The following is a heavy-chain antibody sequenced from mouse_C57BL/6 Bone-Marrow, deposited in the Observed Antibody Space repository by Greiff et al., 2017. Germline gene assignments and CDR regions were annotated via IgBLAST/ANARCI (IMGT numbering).Heavy chain of an antibody. CDR1: GYTFTSYW. CDR2: IDPSDSET. J-gene: IGHJ4*01. CDR3: ASIDYYGSSRGYYAMDY. V-gene: IGHV1-52*01. Sequence: QVQLQQPGAELVRPGSSVKLSCKASGYTFTSYWMHWVKQRPIQGLEWIGNIDPSDSETHYNQKFKDKATLTVDKSSSTAYMQLSSLTSEDSAVYYCASIDYYGSSRGYYAMDYWGQGTSVTVSS. D-gene: IGHD1-1*01.